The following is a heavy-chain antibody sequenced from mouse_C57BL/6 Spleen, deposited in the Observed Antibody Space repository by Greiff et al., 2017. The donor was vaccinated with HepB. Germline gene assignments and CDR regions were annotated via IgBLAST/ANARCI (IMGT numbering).Heavy chain of an antibody. D-gene: IGHD3-2*02. Sequence: QVQLQQSGAELVRPGTSVKVSCKASGYAFTNYLIEWVKQRPGQGLEWIGVINPGSGGTNYNEKFKGKTTLTADKSSSTAYMQLSSLTSEDSAVYFCAREVDSSGTWFAYWGQGTLVTVSA. J-gene: IGHJ3*01. CDR2: INPGSGGT. CDR1: GYAFTNYL. CDR3: AREVDSSGTWFAY. V-gene: IGHV1-54*01.